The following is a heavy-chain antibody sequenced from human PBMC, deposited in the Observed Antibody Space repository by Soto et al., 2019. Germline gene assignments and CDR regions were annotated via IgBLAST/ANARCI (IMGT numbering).Heavy chain of an antibody. Sequence: XETLSLTCSVAGCSISSSNWWSWVRQPPGKGLEWIGEIYHSGSTNYNPSLKSRVTISVDKSKNQFSLKINSVTAADTAVYYCARVRTAYSSSPTDVWGQGTTVTVSS. CDR3: ARVRTAYSSSPTDV. CDR1: GCSISSSNW. V-gene: IGHV4-4*02. J-gene: IGHJ6*02. CDR2: IYHSGST. D-gene: IGHD6-6*01.